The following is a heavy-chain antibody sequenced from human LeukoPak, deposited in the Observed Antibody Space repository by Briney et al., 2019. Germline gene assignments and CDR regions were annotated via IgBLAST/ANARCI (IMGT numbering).Heavy chain of an antibody. J-gene: IGHJ4*02. CDR3: TTDTFGARDS. CDR2: INEDGSST. Sequence: GGSLRLSCAASGYTFSRYWIHWVRQGPGKGLVWVSRINEDGSSTSYAESVRGRFTISKDNAKNTLYLQMNSLRAEDAAVYYCTTDTFGARDSWGQGTLVTVSS. CDR1: GYTFSRYW. V-gene: IGHV3-74*01. D-gene: IGHD3-10*01.